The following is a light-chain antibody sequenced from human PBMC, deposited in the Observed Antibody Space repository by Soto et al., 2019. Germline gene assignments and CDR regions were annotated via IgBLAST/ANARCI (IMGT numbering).Light chain of an antibody. V-gene: IGKV3-20*01. J-gene: IGKJ4*02. Sequence: EIGLTQSPGTLSLSPGERATLSCRASQSVSSSYLAWYQQKPGQAPRLLIYGASSRATGIPDRFSGSGSGTHFTLTISRLEPEDFAVYYCQQYGSSLLTFGGGTKVEIK. CDR2: GAS. CDR1: QSVSSSY. CDR3: QQYGSSLLT.